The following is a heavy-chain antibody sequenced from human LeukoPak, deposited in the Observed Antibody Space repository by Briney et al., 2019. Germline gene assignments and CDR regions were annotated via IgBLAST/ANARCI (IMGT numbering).Heavy chain of an antibody. V-gene: IGHV4-4*07. J-gene: IGHJ4*02. CDR1: GGSINNYY. Sequence: KPSVTLSLTCTVSGGSINNYYWSWIRQPAGKGLEWIGLIYSSGSTSYNPSLKSRVTMSVDTSKKQFSLRLSSVTAADTAVYYCARTTIYYFDNSGYYNWGQGTLVTVSS. CDR2: IYSSGST. CDR3: ARTTIYYFDNSGYYN. D-gene: IGHD3-22*01.